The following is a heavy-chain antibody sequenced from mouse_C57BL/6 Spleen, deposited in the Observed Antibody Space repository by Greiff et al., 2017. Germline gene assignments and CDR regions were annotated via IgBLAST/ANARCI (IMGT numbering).Heavy chain of an antibody. CDR3: TTSGYYGSSPWFAY. J-gene: IGHJ3*01. CDR1: GFNIKDDY. D-gene: IGHD1-1*01. CDR2: IDPENGDT. V-gene: IGHV14-4*01. Sequence: EVQLQQSGAELVRPGASVKLSCTASGFNIKDDYMHWVKQRPEQGLEWIGWIDPENGDTEYASKFQGKATITADTSSNTAYLQLSSRTSEDTAVYYCTTSGYYGSSPWFAYWGQGTLVTVSA.